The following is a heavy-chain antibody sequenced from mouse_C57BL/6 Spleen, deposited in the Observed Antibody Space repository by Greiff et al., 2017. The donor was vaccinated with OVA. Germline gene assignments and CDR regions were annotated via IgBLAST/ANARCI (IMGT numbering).Heavy chain of an antibody. Sequence: VQLKESGPELVKPGASVKISCKASGYTFTDYYMNWVKQSHGKSLEWIGDINPNNGGTSYNQKFKGKATLTVDKSSSTAYMELRSLTSEDSAVYYCARSGPYYSNPFAYWGQGTLVTVSA. CDR1: GYTFTDYY. CDR3: ARSGPYYSNPFAY. D-gene: IGHD2-5*01. CDR2: INPNNGGT. V-gene: IGHV1-26*01. J-gene: IGHJ3*01.